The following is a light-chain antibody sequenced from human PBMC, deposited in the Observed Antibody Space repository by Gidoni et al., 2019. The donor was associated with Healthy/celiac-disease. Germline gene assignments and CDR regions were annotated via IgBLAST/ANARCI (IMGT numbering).Light chain of an antibody. CDR3: QQYNSYWT. V-gene: IGKV1-5*03. CDR1: QSISSW. J-gene: IGKJ1*01. CDR2: KAS. Sequence: RVTITCRASQSISSWLAWYQQKPGKASKLLIYKASSLESGVPSRFSGSGSGTEFTLTISSLQPDDFATYYCQQYNSYWTFGQGTKVEIK.